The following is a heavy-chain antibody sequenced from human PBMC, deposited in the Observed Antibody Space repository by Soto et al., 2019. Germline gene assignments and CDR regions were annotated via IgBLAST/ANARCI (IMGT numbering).Heavy chain of an antibody. CDR1: GYTFITYG. CDR3: AREGPPSTCVEGSGGSCYWFDP. D-gene: IGHD2-15*01. V-gene: IGHV1-18*01. CDR2: ISAYNGNT. Sequence: ASVKVSCKASGYTFITYGITWVRQAPGQGLEWMGWISAYNGNTNYAQKLQGRVTMTTDTSTSTAYMELRSLRSDNTAVYYCAREGPPSTCVEGSGGSCYWFDPWGQGTLVTVSS. J-gene: IGHJ5*02.